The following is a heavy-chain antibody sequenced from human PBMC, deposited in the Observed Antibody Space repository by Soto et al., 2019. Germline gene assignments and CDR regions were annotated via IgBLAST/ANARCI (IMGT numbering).Heavy chain of an antibody. V-gene: IGHV3-64*01. CDR2: ISSNGVGT. CDR3: ARREQSDYYYMDV. J-gene: IGHJ6*03. CDR1: EFTFSNYA. D-gene: IGHD6-19*01. Sequence: PGGSLRLSCAASEFTFSNYAMDWVRQAPGKVLEYVSGISSNGVGTYYANSVKDRFTISRDNSKNTLYLQMGSLRAEDMAVYYCARREQSDYYYMDVWGKGTSVTVSS.